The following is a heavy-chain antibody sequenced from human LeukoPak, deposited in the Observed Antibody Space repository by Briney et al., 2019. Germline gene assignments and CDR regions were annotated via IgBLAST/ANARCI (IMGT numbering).Heavy chain of an antibody. CDR3: ARGLTTVSSYNWFDS. Sequence: PSETLSLTCAVYGGSFSGYYWSWIRQPPGKGLEWIGEINHSGSTNYNPSLKSQVTISVDTSKNQFSLKLSSVTAADTAVYYCARGLTTVSSYNWFDSWGQGTLVTVSS. D-gene: IGHD4-11*01. CDR2: INHSGST. CDR1: GGSFSGYY. J-gene: IGHJ5*01. V-gene: IGHV4-34*01.